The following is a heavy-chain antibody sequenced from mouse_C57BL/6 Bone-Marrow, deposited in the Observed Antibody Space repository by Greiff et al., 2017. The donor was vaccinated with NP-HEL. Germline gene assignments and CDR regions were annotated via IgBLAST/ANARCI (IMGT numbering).Heavy chain of an antibody. CDR1: GFTFSSYA. CDR3: AREANDGYSFAY. J-gene: IGHJ3*01. Sequence: EVKVVESGGGLVKPGGSLKLSCAASGFTFSSYAMSWVRQTPEKRLEWVATISDGGSYTYYPDNVKGRFTISRDNAKNNLYLQMIHLKSEDTAMYYCAREANDGYSFAYWGQGTLVTVSA. D-gene: IGHD2-3*01. V-gene: IGHV5-4*01. CDR2: ISDGGSYT.